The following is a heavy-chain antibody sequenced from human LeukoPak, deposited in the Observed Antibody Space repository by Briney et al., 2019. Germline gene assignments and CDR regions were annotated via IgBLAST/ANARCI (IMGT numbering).Heavy chain of an antibody. V-gene: IGHV4-30-4*01. J-gene: IGHJ4*02. CDR3: ARTRLFRKNYYDSSGEDY. Sequence: PSETLSLTCTVSGGSISSGDYYWSWIRQPPGKGLEWIGYIYYSGSTYYNPSLKSRVTISVDTSKNQFSLKLSSVTAADTAVYYCARTRLFRKNYYDSSGEDYRGQGTLVTVSS. CDR2: IYYSGST. D-gene: IGHD3-22*01. CDR1: GGSISSGDYY.